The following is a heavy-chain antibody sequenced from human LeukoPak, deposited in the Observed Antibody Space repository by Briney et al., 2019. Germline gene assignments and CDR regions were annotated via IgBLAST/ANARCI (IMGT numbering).Heavy chain of an antibody. V-gene: IGHV3-33*01. CDR3: ARDPGIVLITGDPYYYYGMDV. Sequence: PGGSLRLSCAASGFTFSSYGMHWVRQAPGKGLEWVAVIWYDGSNKYYADSVKGRFTISRDNAKNSLYLQMNSLRAEDTAVYYCARDPGIVLITGDPYYYYGMDVWGQGTTVTVSS. J-gene: IGHJ6*02. CDR1: GFTFSSYG. CDR2: IWYDGSNK. D-gene: IGHD2-8*01.